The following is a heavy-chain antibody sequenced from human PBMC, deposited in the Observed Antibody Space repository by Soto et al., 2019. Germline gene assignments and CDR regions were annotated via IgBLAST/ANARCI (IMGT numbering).Heavy chain of an antibody. J-gene: IGHJ6*02. CDR3: AKELEGLSDYYYGMDV. CDR1: GFTFSSYG. V-gene: IGHV3-30*18. CDR2: ISYDGSNK. D-gene: IGHD1-1*01. Sequence: GGSLRLSCAASGFTFSSYGMHWVRQAPGKGLEWVAVISYDGSNKYYADSVKGRFTISRDNSKNTLYLQMNSLRAEDTAVYYCAKELEGLSDYYYGMDVWGQGTTVTGSS.